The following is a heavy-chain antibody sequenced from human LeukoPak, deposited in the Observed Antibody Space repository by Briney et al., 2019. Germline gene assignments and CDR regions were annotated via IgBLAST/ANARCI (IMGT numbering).Heavy chain of an antibody. CDR3: ARAAATGTEMLLGY. CDR1: GFTFSSYW. V-gene: IGHV3-74*01. J-gene: IGHJ4*02. Sequence: GGSLRLSCVASGFTFSSYWMHWVRQAPGKGLVWVSRINSDGSSTNYADSVKGRFTISRDNAKNTLFLQMNSLRGEDTAVYYCARAAATGTEMLLGYRGQGILVTVPS. CDR2: INSDGSST. D-gene: IGHD1-1*01.